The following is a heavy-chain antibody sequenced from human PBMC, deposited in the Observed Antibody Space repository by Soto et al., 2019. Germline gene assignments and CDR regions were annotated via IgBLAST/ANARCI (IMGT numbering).Heavy chain of an antibody. CDR2: ISYDGSNK. CDR3: AKSPNYDILTGYSYY. V-gene: IGHV3-30*18. CDR1: GFTFSSYG. D-gene: IGHD3-9*01. Sequence: QVQLVESGGGVVQPGRSLRLSCAASGFTFSSYGMHWVRQAPGKGLEWVAVISYDGSNKYYADSVKGRFTISRDNSKNTLYLQMNSLRAEDTAVYYCAKSPNYDILTGYSYYWGQGTLVPVSS. J-gene: IGHJ4*02.